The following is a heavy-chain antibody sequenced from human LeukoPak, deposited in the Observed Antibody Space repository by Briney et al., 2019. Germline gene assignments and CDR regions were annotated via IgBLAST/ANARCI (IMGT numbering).Heavy chain of an antibody. CDR1: GFSLSTSGVG. D-gene: IGHD3-10*01. CDR2: IYWDDDK. CDR3: AHTGAILWFGELFEHWFDP. Sequence: SGPTLVKPTQTLTLTCTFSGFSLSTSGVGVGWIRQPPGKALEWLALIYWDDDKRYSPSLKSRLTITKDTSKNQVVLTMTNMDPVDTATYYWAHTGAILWFGELFEHWFDPWGQGTLVTVSS. V-gene: IGHV2-5*02. J-gene: IGHJ5*02.